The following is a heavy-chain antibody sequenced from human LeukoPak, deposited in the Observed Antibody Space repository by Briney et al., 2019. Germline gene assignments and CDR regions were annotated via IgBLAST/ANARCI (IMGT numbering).Heavy chain of an antibody. V-gene: IGHV3-23*01. CDR2: ISGSGGST. J-gene: IGHJ4*02. CDR1: GLTSRNHG. CDR3: AKDLRGDIVATICDY. Sequence: GGSLRLSCAASGLTSRNHGMNWVRQAPGKGLEWVSVISGSGGSTYYADSVKGRFTISRDNSKNTLYLQMNSLRAEDTAVYYCAKDLRGDIVATICDYWGQGTLVTVSS. D-gene: IGHD5-12*01.